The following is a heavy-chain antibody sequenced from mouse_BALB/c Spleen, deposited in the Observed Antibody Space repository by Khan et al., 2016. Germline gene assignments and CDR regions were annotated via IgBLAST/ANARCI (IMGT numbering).Heavy chain of an antibody. J-gene: IGHJ1*01. Sequence: EVQLQESGPGLVKPSQSLSLTCTVTGYSITGDYAWNWIRQFPGNKLEWMGYIRYSGSTTYNPSLKSRISITRDTSKNQFFLQLYSVTTEDTATYYCTRSPTATRYFDVWGAGTTVTVSS. CDR2: IRYSGST. CDR3: TRSPTATRYFDV. CDR1: GYSITGDYA. V-gene: IGHV3-2*02. D-gene: IGHD1-2*01.